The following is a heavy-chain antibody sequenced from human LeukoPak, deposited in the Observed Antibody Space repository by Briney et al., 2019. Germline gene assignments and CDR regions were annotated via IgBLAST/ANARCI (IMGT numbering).Heavy chain of an antibody. D-gene: IGHD6-13*01. CDR1: GFTFSSYA. CDR3: ATTIAAAGTRLYYFDY. CDR2: ISGSGGST. J-gene: IGHJ4*02. Sequence: PGGSLRLSCAASGFTFSSYAMSWVRQAPGKGLEWVSAISGSGGSTYYADSVKGRLTISRDNSKNTLYLQMNSLRAEDTAVYYCATTIAAAGTRLYYFDYWGQGTLVTVSS. V-gene: IGHV3-23*01.